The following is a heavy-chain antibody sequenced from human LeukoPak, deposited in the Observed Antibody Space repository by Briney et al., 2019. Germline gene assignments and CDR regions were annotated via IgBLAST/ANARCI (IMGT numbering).Heavy chain of an antibody. CDR2: IKQGGSAK. Sequence: GGSLRLSCAASGFTFSSYWMSWVRQAPGKGLEWVANIKQGGSAKYYVDSVKGRFTISRDNAKNSLYLQMNSLRAEDTAVYYCARVFIGDYGDYQFDYWGQGTLVTVSS. CDR3: ARVFIGDYGDYQFDY. D-gene: IGHD4-17*01. CDR1: GFTFSSYW. J-gene: IGHJ4*02. V-gene: IGHV3-7*01.